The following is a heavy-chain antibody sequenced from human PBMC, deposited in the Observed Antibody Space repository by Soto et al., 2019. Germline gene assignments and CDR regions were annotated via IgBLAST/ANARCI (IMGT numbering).Heavy chain of an antibody. CDR1: GGSISSSSYY. Sequence: SETLSLTCTVSGGSISSSSYYWGWIRQPPGKGLEWIGSIYYSGSTYYNPSLKSLVTISVDTSKNQSSLKLSSVTAADTAVYYFARHLLEGDFWSGYYKGWFDPWGQGTLVTVSS. CDR2: IYYSGST. CDR3: ARHLLEGDFWSGYYKGWFDP. J-gene: IGHJ5*02. D-gene: IGHD3-3*01. V-gene: IGHV4-39*01.